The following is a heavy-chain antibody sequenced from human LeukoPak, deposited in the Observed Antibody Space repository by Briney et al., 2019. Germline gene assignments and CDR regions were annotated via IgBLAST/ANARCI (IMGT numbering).Heavy chain of an antibody. Sequence: GRSLRLSCAASGFTFSNYGMHWVRQAPGKGLEWVAVISYDGGNKHYADPVKGRFTISRDNSKNTLYLQMNSLRPEDTAVYFCAKRGVVIRVILVGFHKEAYYFDSWGQGALVTVSS. J-gene: IGHJ4*02. CDR1: GFTFSNYG. CDR3: AKRGVVIRVILVGFHKEAYYFDS. V-gene: IGHV3-30*18. D-gene: IGHD3-22*01. CDR2: ISYDGGNK.